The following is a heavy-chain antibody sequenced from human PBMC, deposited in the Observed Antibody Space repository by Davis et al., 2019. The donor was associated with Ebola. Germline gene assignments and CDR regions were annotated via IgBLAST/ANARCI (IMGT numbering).Heavy chain of an antibody. D-gene: IGHD1-26*01. Sequence: ASVKVSCKALGYTFSNYYIHWVRQAPGQGLEWMGIINPSGGNTDYAQKFQGRLTMTRDTSTSTVYMELTSLGSEDTAIYYCARDGLIVGASYNYFDPWGQGTLVSV. CDR2: INPSGGNT. CDR1: GYTFSNYY. J-gene: IGHJ5*01. CDR3: ARDGLIVGASYNYFDP. V-gene: IGHV1-46*01.